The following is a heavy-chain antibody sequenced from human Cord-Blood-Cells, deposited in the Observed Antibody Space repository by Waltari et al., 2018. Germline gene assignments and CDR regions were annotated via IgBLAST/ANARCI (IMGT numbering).Heavy chain of an antibody. CDR2: ISSSGSTI. V-gene: IGHV3-11*01. D-gene: IGHD2-2*01. Sequence: LVESGGGLVKPGGSLRLSCAASGFTFSDYYVSWIRQAPGKGLDWVSYISSSGSTIYYADSVKGRFTISRDNAKNSLYLQMNSLRAEDTAVYYCARVGRYQYHDAFDIWGQGTMVTVSS. CDR1: GFTFSDYY. CDR3: ARVGRYQYHDAFDI. J-gene: IGHJ3*02.